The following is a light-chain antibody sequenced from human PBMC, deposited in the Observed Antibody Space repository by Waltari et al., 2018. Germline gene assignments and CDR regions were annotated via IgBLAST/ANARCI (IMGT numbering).Light chain of an antibody. CDR3: QQGYSYPWT. CDR2: RAS. CDR1: QDIGNN. Sequence: DIQMTQSPSSLSASVGDTVAITCQASQDIGNNLNWYQQKPGKAPELLICRASTLQSGIPFRFSGSGSGTDFTLTISSLQPEDFATYYCQQGYSYPWTFGQGTKVEIK. J-gene: IGKJ1*01. V-gene: IGKV1-16*01.